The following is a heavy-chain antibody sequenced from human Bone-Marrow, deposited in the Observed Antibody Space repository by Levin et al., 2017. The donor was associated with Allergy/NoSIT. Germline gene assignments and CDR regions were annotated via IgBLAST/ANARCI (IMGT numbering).Heavy chain of an antibody. CDR3: AREDGYVFDY. D-gene: IGHD5-24*01. J-gene: IGHJ4*02. Sequence: SETLSLTCSLSGGSISTCGFHWSWVRQRPGKGLEWIGYIYYSGNTYYNPSLQSRLSISIDTSKNQFSLRLTSVTAADTAVYYCAREDGYVFDYWGQGTLVTVSS. CDR2: IYYSGNT. V-gene: IGHV4-31*03. CDR1: GGSISTCGFH.